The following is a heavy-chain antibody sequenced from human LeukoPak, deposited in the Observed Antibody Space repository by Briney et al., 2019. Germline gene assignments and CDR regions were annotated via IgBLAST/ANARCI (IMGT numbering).Heavy chain of an antibody. D-gene: IGHD3-16*01. V-gene: IGHV4-38-2*02. CDR2: VYHSGRT. CDR3: AREGDRGFGY. CDR1: GYSISSGYY. J-gene: IGHJ4*02. Sequence: SETLSLTCTVSGYSISSGYYWGWIRQPPGKGLEWTGSVYHSGRTYYNPSLKSRVTISVDTSKNQFSLKLSSVTAADTAVYYCAREGDRGFGYWGQGTLVTVSS.